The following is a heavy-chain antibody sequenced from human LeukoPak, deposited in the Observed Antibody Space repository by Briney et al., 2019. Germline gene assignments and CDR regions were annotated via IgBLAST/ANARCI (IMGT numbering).Heavy chain of an antibody. D-gene: IGHD3-3*01. CDR1: GGTFSSYT. CDR2: IIPILGIA. V-gene: IGHV1-69*02. CDR3: ARVGTYYDFWSGYYNYYYYYMDV. Sequence: SVKVSCKASGGTFSSYTISWVRQAPEQGLEWMGRIIPILGIANYAQKFQGRVTMTRNTSISTAYMELSSLRSEDTAVYYCARVGTYYDFWSGYYNYYYYYMDVWGKGTTVTVSS. J-gene: IGHJ6*03.